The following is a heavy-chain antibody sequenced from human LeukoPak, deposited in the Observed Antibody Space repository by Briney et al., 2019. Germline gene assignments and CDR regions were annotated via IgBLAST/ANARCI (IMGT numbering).Heavy chain of an antibody. CDR2: FTGRGT. J-gene: IGHJ4*02. CDR3: AREYLNIDY. Sequence: GGSLRLSCAASGFTFTSRSTTWVRQAPGKGLEWVSSFTGRGTYYADSVKGSFTISRDNSKNTLYLQMNSLRAEDTAIYYCAREYLNIDYWGQGTLVTVSS. CDR1: GFTFTSRS. V-gene: IGHV3-23*01.